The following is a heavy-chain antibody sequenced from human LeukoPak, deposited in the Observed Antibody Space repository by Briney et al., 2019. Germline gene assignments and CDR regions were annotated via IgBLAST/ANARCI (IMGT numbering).Heavy chain of an antibody. Sequence: SVKVSCKASGGTFSSYAISWVRQAPGQGLEWMGRIIPIFGIANYAQKFQGRVTITADKSTSTAYMELSSLRSEDTAVYYCARAEDLWAAAGTIDYWGQGTLVTVSS. D-gene: IGHD6-13*01. CDR3: ARAEDLWAAAGTIDY. CDR2: IIPIFGIA. CDR1: GGTFSSYA. V-gene: IGHV1-69*04. J-gene: IGHJ4*02.